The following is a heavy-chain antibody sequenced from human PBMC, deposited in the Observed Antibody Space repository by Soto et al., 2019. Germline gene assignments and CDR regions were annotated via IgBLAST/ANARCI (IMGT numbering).Heavy chain of an antibody. CDR3: SRGRISTGKNDVFDI. Sequence: PADTLSLTCAVFGGSFGGSYWAWIRHPPGKGLEWIGEITHSGNTNYNSSLKSRVTMSLDTSKSQFALNLSSVTAADTAVYYCSRGRISTGKNDVFDIWGQGTMVTVSS. CDR1: GGSFGGSY. D-gene: IGHD6-19*01. V-gene: IGHV4-34*01. CDR2: ITHSGNT. J-gene: IGHJ3*02.